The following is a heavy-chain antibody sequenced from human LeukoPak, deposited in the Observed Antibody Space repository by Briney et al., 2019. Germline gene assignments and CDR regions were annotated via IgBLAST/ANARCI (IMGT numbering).Heavy chain of an antibody. V-gene: IGHV1-18*01. J-gene: IGHJ3*02. CDR2: ITAGNGNT. Sequence: ASVKVSCKASGYNFNSYGIGWVRQAPRQGLEWMGWITAGNGNTNYAPKAQGRVTMATDTSTSTAYMELRSLRSDDTAVYFCARDLARGYSYGYNAFDIWGQGTMVTVSS. CDR1: GYNFNSYG. D-gene: IGHD5-18*01. CDR3: ARDLARGYSYGYNAFDI.